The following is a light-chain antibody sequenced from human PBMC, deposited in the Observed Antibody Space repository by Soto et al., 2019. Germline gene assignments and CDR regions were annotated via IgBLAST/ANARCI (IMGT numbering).Light chain of an antibody. CDR3: MQGTHWPIT. Sequence: DVVMTQSPLSLPVTLGQPASISCRSSQSLVSSDGIAYFSWFQQRPGRSPRRLIYKVSNRDTGVPARFSGSGSGTDFALKISRVEAEEVGVYYCMQGTHWPITFGQGTRLEIK. CDR2: KVS. CDR1: QSLVSSDGIAY. V-gene: IGKV2-30*01. J-gene: IGKJ5*01.